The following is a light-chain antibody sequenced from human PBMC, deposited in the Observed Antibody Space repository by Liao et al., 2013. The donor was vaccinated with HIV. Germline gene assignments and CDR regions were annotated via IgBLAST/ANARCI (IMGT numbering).Light chain of an antibody. V-gene: IGLV3-21*01. J-gene: IGLJ2*01. Sequence: SYELTQPPSVSVAPGKTARITCAGNNIGSKTAHWYQQKPGQAPVLVIYYNSDRPSGIPERFSGSNSGNTATLTISRVEAGDVSSDHSVVFGGGTKLTVL. CDR2: YNS. CDR1: NIGSKT. CDR3: VV.